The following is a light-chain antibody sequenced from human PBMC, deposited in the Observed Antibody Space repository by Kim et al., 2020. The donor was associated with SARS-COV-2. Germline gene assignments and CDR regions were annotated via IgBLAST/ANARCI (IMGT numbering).Light chain of an antibody. CDR1: SLRSYY. Sequence: ALGQTVRITCQGDSLRSYYAGWYQQKPGQAPVLVIYGKDNRPSGIPDRFSGSSSGNTASLTNTGAQAEDEADYYCNSRDSSGNHWVFGGGTQLTVL. CDR2: GKD. J-gene: IGLJ3*02. V-gene: IGLV3-19*01. CDR3: NSRDSSGNHWV.